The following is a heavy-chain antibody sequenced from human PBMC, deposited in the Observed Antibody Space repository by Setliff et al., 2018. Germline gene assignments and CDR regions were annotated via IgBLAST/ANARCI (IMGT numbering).Heavy chain of an antibody. Sequence: SVKVSCKASGGIFNSFSITWVRQAPGQGLEWMGRIIPLFETTNYVEKFQGRVTITADKSTSTAYMELCRLTSEDTAVYYCALEYSNSSPTVFYYMDVWGKGTTVTVSS. CDR3: ALEYSNSSPTVFYYMDV. CDR1: GGIFNSFS. V-gene: IGHV1-69*06. J-gene: IGHJ6*03. CDR2: IIPLFETT. D-gene: IGHD6-6*01.